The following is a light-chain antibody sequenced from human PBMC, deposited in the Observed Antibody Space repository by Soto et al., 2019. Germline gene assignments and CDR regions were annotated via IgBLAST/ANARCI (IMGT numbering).Light chain of an antibody. J-gene: IGKJ1*01. Sequence: DMQMTQSPSTLSASVGDRITITCRASQDIHSWLAWYQQKPGKAPKLLIYKASSLESGVPSTLSVSGSGTEFTLTISSLQPDDFATYYCQQYRTSYRTFGQGTRVEIK. CDR2: KAS. V-gene: IGKV1-5*03. CDR3: QQYRTSYRT. CDR1: QDIHSW.